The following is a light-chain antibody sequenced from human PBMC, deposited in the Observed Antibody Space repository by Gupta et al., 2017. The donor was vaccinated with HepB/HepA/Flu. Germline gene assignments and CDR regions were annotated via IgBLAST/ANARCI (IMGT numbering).Light chain of an antibody. CDR3: ASWDDTLEGPVV. Sequence: QSVLTQPPSASGTPGQRVTFSCAGSSSNIGSNFVYWYQQLPGAAPKLLIYKNNHRPSGVPDRFSGSKSGASASLAISGLRSEDEATYYCASWDDTLEGPVVFGGGTKLTVL. CDR1: SSNIGSNF. CDR2: KNN. V-gene: IGLV1-47*01. J-gene: IGLJ2*01.